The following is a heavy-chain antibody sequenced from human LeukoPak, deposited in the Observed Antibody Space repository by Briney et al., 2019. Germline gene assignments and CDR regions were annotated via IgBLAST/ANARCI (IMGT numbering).Heavy chain of an antibody. CDR2: IHTGNGNT. Sequence: ASVKVSCKASGYSFTTFPIHWVRQAPGQAPEWVGWIHTGNGNTKYSQAFQGRVTTARDTPATTAFMELSSLRSEDTAVYYCARDAAGLLDYWGQGTLVTVSS. CDR1: GYSFTTFP. D-gene: IGHD6-25*01. J-gene: IGHJ4*02. V-gene: IGHV1-3*04. CDR3: ARDAAGLLDY.